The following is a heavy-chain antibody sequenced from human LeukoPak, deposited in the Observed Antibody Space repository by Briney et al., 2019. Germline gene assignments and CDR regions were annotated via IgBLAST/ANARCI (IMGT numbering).Heavy chain of an antibody. V-gene: IGHV3-48*03. J-gene: IGHJ4*02. CDR1: GFTFSSYE. Sequence: QPGGSLRLSCAASGFTFSSYETNWVRQAPGKGLEWVSYISSSGSTIYYADSVKGRFTISRDNAKNSLYLQMNSLRAGDTAVYYCARDPRPVEMATITRFDYWGQGTLVTVSS. D-gene: IGHD5-24*01. CDR3: ARDPRPVEMATITRFDY. CDR2: ISSSGSTI.